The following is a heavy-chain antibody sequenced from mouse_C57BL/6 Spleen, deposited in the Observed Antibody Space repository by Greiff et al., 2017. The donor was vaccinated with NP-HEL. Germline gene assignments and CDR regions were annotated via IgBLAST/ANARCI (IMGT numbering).Heavy chain of an antibody. D-gene: IGHD2-3*01. Sequence: VQLQQSGPELVKPGASVKISCKASGYAFSSSWMNWVKQRPGKGLEWIGRIYPGDGDTNYNGKFKGKATLTADKSSSTAYMQLSSLTSEDSAVYFCARGGDGYRDYYAMDYWGQGTSVTVSS. CDR3: ARGGDGYRDYYAMDY. CDR2: IYPGDGDT. J-gene: IGHJ4*01. CDR1: GYAFSSSW. V-gene: IGHV1-82*01.